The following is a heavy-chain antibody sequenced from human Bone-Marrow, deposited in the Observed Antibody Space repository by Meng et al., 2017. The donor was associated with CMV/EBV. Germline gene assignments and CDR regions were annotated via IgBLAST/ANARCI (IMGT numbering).Heavy chain of an antibody. Sequence: SETLSLTCTVSDASISSYYWSWIRQPPGEGLEWIGHSYYSGGTNYNPSLKSRVTISIDTSKTQFSLQLNSLTAADTAVYYCARDLELGYWGQGTLVTVSS. CDR1: DASISSYY. CDR3: ARDLELGY. J-gene: IGHJ4*02. V-gene: IGHV4-59*01. D-gene: IGHD3-3*01. CDR2: SYYSGGT.